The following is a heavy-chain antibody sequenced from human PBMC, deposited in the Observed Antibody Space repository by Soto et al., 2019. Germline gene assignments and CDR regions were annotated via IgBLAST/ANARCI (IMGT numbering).Heavy chain of an antibody. J-gene: IGHJ4*02. CDR3: ARGQVGARAY. CDR1: GGSFSGYY. CDR2: INHSGST. D-gene: IGHD1-26*01. V-gene: IGHV4-34*01. Sequence: SETLSLTCAVYGGSFSGYYWSWIRQPPGKGLEWIGEINHSGSTNYNPSLKSRVTISVDTSKNQFSLKLSSVTAADTAVYYCARGQVGARAYWGQGTLVTVSS.